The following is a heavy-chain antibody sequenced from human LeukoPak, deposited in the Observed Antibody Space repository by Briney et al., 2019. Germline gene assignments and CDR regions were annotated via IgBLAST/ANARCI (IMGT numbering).Heavy chain of an antibody. D-gene: IGHD3-9*01. J-gene: IGHJ4*02. CDR1: GFTFSSYS. Sequence: GGSLRLSCAASGFTFSSYSMNWVRQAPGKGLEWVSSISSSSSYIYYADSVKGRFTISRDNAKNSLYLQMNSLRAEDTAVYYCAVIGYYDILTGYYDFGYWGQGTLVTVSS. CDR3: AVIGYYDILTGYYDFGY. V-gene: IGHV3-21*01. CDR2: ISSSSSYI.